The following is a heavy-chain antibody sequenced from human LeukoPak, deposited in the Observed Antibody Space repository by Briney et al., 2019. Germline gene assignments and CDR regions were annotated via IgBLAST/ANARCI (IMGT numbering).Heavy chain of an antibody. CDR3: ARASMRRRDGYNRHYEIDY. Sequence: PSETLSLTCSVSDDSITMYYWTWIRQPPGKALEWIGYVYYTDKTHYNPSLKSRVFISADTSQNQFSLRLSSVTAADTAVYYCARASMRRRDGYNRHYEIDYWGQGTLVTVSS. J-gene: IGHJ4*02. CDR2: VYYTDKT. CDR1: DDSITMYY. V-gene: IGHV4-59*01. D-gene: IGHD5-24*01.